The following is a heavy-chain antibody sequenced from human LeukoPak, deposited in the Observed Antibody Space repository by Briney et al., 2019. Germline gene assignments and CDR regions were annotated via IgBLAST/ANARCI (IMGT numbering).Heavy chain of an antibody. V-gene: IGHV4-59*08. J-gene: IGHJ5*02. CDR1: GGSISSYY. Sequence: KPSETLSLTCTVSGGSISSYYWSWLRQPPGKGLEWIGYIYYSGSTNYNPSLKSRVTISVDTSKNQFSLKLSSATAADTAVYYCARHRRSAAAGSVWFDPWGQGTLVTVSS. CDR2: IYYSGST. CDR3: ARHRRSAAAGSVWFDP. D-gene: IGHD6-13*01.